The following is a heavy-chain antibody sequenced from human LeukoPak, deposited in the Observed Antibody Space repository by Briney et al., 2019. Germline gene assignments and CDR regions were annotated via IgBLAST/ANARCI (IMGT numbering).Heavy chain of an antibody. D-gene: IGHD3-22*01. CDR2: ISYDGTNK. J-gene: IGHJ3*02. V-gene: IGHV3-30-3*01. Sequence: GRSLRLSCAASGFTFSNYAMHRVRQAPGKGLEWVAVISYDGTNKYYADSVKGRFTISRDNSKNTMYLQMNSLRAEDTAMYYCARAPMSYDSSGFGGAFDIWGQGTMVTVSS. CDR1: GFTFSNYA. CDR3: ARAPMSYDSSGFGGAFDI.